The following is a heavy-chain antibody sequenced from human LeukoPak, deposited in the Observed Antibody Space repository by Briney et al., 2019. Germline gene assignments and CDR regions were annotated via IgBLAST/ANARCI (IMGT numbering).Heavy chain of an antibody. D-gene: IGHD3-22*01. CDR2: ISSSSSYI. Sequence: PGGSLRLSCAASGLTFSSYSMNWVRQAPGKGLEWVSSISSSSSYIYYADSVKGRFTISRDNAKNSLYLQMNSLRAEDTAVYYCARDYYYDSSGSEPFDYWGQGTLVTVSS. CDR1: GLTFSSYS. J-gene: IGHJ4*02. V-gene: IGHV3-21*01. CDR3: ARDYYYDSSGSEPFDY.